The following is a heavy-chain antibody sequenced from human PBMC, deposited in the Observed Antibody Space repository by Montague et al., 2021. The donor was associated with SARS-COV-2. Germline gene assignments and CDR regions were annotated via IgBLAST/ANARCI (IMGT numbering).Heavy chain of an antibody. V-gene: IGHV4-4*02. D-gene: IGHD6-6*01. CDR1: GGSISSSNW. Sequence: SETLSLTCAVSGGSISSSNWWSWVRQPLGKGLEWIGEIYHSGSTXXNPXXXSRVTISVDKSKNRFSLKLSSVTAADTAVYYCARMALASSSSDFDYWGQGTLVTVSS. CDR3: ARMALASSSSDFDY. CDR2: IYHSGST. J-gene: IGHJ4*02.